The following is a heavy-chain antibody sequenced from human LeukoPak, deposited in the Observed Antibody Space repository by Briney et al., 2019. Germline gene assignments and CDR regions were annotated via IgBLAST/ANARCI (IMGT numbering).Heavy chain of an antibody. Sequence: GGSLRLSCAASGFTFSSYAVSWVRQAPGKGLEWVSAISGSGGSTYYADSVKGRFTISRDNSKNTLYLQMNSLRAEDTAVYYCATGGPSYRGSYPYYFDHWGQGTPVTVSS. CDR1: GFTFSSYA. D-gene: IGHD1-26*01. J-gene: IGHJ4*02. CDR3: ATGGPSYRGSYPYYFDH. CDR2: ISGSGGST. V-gene: IGHV3-23*01.